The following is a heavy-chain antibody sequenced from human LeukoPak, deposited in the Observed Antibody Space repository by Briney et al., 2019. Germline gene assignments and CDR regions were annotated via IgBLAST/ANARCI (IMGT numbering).Heavy chain of an antibody. CDR1: GFIFSDSA. CDR3: AKDGGEYYDILTGYYPRLYYMDV. CDR2: ISGSGGST. D-gene: IGHD3-9*01. J-gene: IGHJ6*03. V-gene: IGHV3-23*01. Sequence: HPGGSLRLSCAASGFIFSDSAIQWVRQASGKGLEWVSAISGSGGSTYYADSVKGRFTISRDNSKNTLYLQMNSLRAEDTAVYYCAKDGGEYYDILTGYYPRLYYMDVWGKGTTVTISS.